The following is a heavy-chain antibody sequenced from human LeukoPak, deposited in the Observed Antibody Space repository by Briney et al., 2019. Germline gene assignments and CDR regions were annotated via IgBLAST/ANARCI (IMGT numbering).Heavy chain of an antibody. V-gene: IGHV3-23*01. CDR1: GFTFSSYA. Sequence: GGSLRLSCAASGFTFSSYAMSCVRQDPGKRLVWVSAISCSSSYTYYADSLKGRFTISRDNSKNKLYLQLNCITAEDTAVYYCAERRGDCSGGQGCGGYWGQGTLVTVSS. CDR2: ISCSSSYT. D-gene: IGHD2-15*01. J-gene: IGHJ4*02. CDR3: AERRGDCSGGQGCGGY.